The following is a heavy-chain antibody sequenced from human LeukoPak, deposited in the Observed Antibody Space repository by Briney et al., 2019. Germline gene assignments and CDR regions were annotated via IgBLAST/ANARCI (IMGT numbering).Heavy chain of an antibody. CDR1: GFTFSSYS. J-gene: IGHJ4*02. V-gene: IGHV3-21*01. CDR3: ARVGSVGYFDY. CDR2: ISSSSSYI. Sequence: AGSLRLSCAASGFTFSSYSMNWVRQAPGKGREWVSSISSSSSYIYYADSVKGRFTISRDNAKNSLYLQMNSLRAEDTAVYYCARVGSVGYFDYWGQGTLVTVSS. D-gene: IGHD1-26*01.